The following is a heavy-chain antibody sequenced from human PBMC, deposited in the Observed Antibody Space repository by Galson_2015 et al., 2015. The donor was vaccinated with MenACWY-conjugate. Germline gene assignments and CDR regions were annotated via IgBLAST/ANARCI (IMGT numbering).Heavy chain of an antibody. Sequence: SLRLSCAASGFTFSSYDMHWVRQATGKGLEWVSAIGTAGDTYYPGSAKGRFTISRENAKNTLYLQMSSLRAEDTAIYYCVKDNSIWYYFDCWGQGTLVTVSS. CDR3: VKDNSIWYYFDC. D-gene: IGHD6-13*01. V-gene: IGHV3-13*04. J-gene: IGHJ4*02. CDR2: IGTAGDT. CDR1: GFTFSSYD.